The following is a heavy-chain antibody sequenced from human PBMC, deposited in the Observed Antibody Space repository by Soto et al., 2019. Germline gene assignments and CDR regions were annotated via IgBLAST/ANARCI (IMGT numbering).Heavy chain of an antibody. V-gene: IGHV4-39*01. D-gene: IGHD2-8*02. Sequence: SETLSLTCTVSGGSISSSSYYCGRNRQPPGKGLEWIGSIYYSGSTYYNPSLKSRVTISVDTSKNQFSLKLSSVTAADTAVYYCARQVTGLMGYAYDIWGQGTMVTVSS. J-gene: IGHJ3*02. CDR2: IYYSGST. CDR1: GGSISSSSYY. CDR3: ARQVTGLMGYAYDI.